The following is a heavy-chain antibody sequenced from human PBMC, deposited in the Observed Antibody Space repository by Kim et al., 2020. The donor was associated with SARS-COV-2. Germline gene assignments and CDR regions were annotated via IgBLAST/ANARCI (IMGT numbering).Heavy chain of an antibody. V-gene: IGHV4-59*13. Sequence: SETLSLTCTVSGGSISSYSWSWIRQPPGKGLEWIGYIYYSGSTNYNPSLKSRVTISVDTSKNQFSLKLSSVTAADTAVYYCARHHDYYYYGMDVWGQGTTVTVS. J-gene: IGHJ6*02. CDR1: GGSISSYS. CDR2: IYYSGST. CDR3: ARHHDYYYYGMDV.